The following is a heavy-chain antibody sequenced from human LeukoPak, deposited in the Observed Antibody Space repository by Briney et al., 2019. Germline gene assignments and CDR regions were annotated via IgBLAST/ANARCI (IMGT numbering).Heavy chain of an antibody. CDR3: ARGLRGSYEFDY. Sequence: GGSPRLSCAACGFXFSSHWIHWVRKAPGKGLVWDSRINIDGSDTTYADSVKGRFTISRDNAKNTVYLQMNRLRVEETAVYFCARGLRGSYEFDYWGQGTLVTVSS. CDR2: INIDGSDT. CDR1: GFXFSSHW. D-gene: IGHD1-26*01. J-gene: IGHJ4*02. V-gene: IGHV3-74*03.